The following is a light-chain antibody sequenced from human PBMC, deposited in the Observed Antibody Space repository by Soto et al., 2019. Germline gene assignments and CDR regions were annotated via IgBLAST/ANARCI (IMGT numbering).Light chain of an antibody. CDR3: QHLRTYPFS. V-gene: IGKV1-9*01. CDR2: PAS. J-gene: IGKJ2*03. CDR1: QDISTS. Sequence: DIQLTQSPSFLSASVGDRVTVSCRASQDISTSLAWFQQKAGKVPQLLVYPASTLQDGVPSRFSGSGSGTYFTLTINHLQAEDFATYYCQHLRTYPFSFGPGTKLDIK.